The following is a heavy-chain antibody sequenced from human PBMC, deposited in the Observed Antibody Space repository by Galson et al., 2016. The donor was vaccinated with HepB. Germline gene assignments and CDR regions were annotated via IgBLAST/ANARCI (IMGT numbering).Heavy chain of an antibody. D-gene: IGHD6-19*01. V-gene: IGHV1-69*13. CDR1: GGTFSSYV. Sequence: SVKVSCKASGGTFSSYVISWVRQAPGQGLEWMGGIIPIFGTTKYAQKFQGRVTITADESTSSAYMELSSLRSEDTAVYYCAGVGSLSRGWFEEIQNWFDPWGQGTLVTVSS. CDR3: AGVGSLSRGWFEEIQNWFDP. CDR2: IIPIFGTT. J-gene: IGHJ5*02.